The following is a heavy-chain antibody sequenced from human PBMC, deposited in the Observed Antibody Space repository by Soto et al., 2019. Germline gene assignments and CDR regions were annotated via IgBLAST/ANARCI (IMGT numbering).Heavy chain of an antibody. D-gene: IGHD6-13*01. V-gene: IGHV4-59*01. CDR1: GGSISSYY. CDR2: IYYSGST. CDR3: ARDRWESSSWYSNWFDP. J-gene: IGHJ5*02. Sequence: ASETLSRTCTVSGGSISSYYWSWIRQPPGKGLEWIGYIYYSGSTNYNPSLKSRVTISVDTSKNQFSLKLSSVTAADTAVYYCARDRWESSSWYSNWFDPWGQGTLVTVSS.